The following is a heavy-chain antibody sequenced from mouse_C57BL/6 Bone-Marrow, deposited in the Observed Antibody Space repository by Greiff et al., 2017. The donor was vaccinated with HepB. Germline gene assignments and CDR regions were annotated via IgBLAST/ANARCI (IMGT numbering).Heavy chain of an antibody. Sequence: VQLKESGAELVRPGASVKLSCTASGFNIKDDYMHWVKQRPEQGLEWIGWIDPENGDTEYASKFQGKATITADTSSNTAYLQLSSLTSEDTAVYYCTTEGTYYDYDDLFFDYWGQGTTLTVSS. J-gene: IGHJ2*01. V-gene: IGHV14-4*01. CDR2: IDPENGDT. D-gene: IGHD2-4*01. CDR3: TTEGTYYDYDDLFFDY. CDR1: GFNIKDDY.